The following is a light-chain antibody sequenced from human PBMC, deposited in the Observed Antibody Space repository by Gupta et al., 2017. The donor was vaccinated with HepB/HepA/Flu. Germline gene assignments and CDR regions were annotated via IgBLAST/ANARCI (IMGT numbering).Light chain of an antibody. J-gene: IGKJ4*01. V-gene: IGKV2-28*01. Sequence: IVMTQSPLSLPVTPGEPASISCRSSQSLLHSSGYIYLDWYLQKPGQSPQLLIYLGSNRAAGVPDRFSGSGSGTDFTLKISRVEAEDVGVYYCRQALQTPLTFGGGTKVEIK. CDR3: RQALQTPLT. CDR1: QSLLHSSGYIY. CDR2: LGS.